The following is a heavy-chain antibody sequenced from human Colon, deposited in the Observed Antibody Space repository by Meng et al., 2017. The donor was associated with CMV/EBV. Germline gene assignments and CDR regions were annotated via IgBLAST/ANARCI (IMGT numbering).Heavy chain of an antibody. Sequence: GSLSLTCTVSGGSISSFYWSWIRQPPGKGLEWIGYIHDSGNTNHNPSLKSRVTISMDTSKKQFSLRLNSVTAADTAVYYCARGSILDYWGQGTLVTVSS. CDR1: GGSISSFY. J-gene: IGHJ4*02. V-gene: IGHV4-59*01. CDR2: IHDSGNT. CDR3: ARGSILDY.